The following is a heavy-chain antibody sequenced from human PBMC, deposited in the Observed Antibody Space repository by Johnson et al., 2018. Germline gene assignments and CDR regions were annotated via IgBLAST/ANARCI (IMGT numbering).Heavy chain of an antibody. CDR1: GFTFSSYA. J-gene: IGHJ3*02. CDR2: ISYDGSNK. D-gene: IGHD3-10*01. V-gene: IGHV3-30-3*01. CDR3: ARGRITMVRGVKDAFDI. Sequence: VQLVESGGGVVQPGRSLRLSCAASGFTFSSYAMYWVRQAPGKGLEWVAVISYDGSNKYYADSVKGRFSISRDNSKNTLYLQMNSLRAGDTAVYYCARGRITMVRGVKDAFDIWGQGTMVTVSS.